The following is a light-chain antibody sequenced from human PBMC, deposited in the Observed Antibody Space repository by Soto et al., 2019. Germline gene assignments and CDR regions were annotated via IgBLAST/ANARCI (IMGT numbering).Light chain of an antibody. V-gene: IGKV3-11*01. CDR1: QSVSSY. CDR2: DAS. CDR3: QQRSNWPST. J-gene: IGKJ1*01. Sequence: EIVLPQSPATLSLSTGERATLSCRASQSVSSYLAWYQQKPGQAPRLLIYDASNRATGIPARFSGSGSGTDFTLTISSLEPEDFAVYYCQQRSNWPSTFGQGTKV.